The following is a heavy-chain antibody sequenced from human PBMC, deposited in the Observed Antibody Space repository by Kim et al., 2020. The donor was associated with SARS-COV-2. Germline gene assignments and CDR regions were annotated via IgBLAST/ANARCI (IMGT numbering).Heavy chain of an antibody. Sequence: DYAVPVKSRKTINPDTSKNQFSLQLNSVTPEDTAVYYCARGVGLSDWFDPWGQGTLVTVSS. V-gene: IGHV6-1*01. CDR3: ARGVGLSDWFDP. D-gene: IGHD3-10*01. J-gene: IGHJ5*02.